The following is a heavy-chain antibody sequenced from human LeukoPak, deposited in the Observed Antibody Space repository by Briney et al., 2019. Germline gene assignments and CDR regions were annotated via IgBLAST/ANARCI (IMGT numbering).Heavy chain of an antibody. V-gene: IGHV3-66*01. D-gene: IGHD3-3*01. CDR2: LYNGGRT. Sequence: GGSLRLSCAASGFTVSSNCMSWVRQAPGKGLEWVSLLYNGGRTYYADSVKGRFTISRDNSKNTLYLQMNSLRAEDTAVYYCAKVWSRGYLDYWGQGTLVTVSS. CDR1: GFTVSSNC. J-gene: IGHJ4*02. CDR3: AKVWSRGYLDY.